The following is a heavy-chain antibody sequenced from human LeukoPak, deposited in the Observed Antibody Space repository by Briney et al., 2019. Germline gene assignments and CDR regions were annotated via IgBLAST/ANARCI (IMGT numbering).Heavy chain of an antibody. V-gene: IGHV4-59*01. D-gene: IGHD3-22*01. CDR1: GGFISSYY. CDR3: ARGRGYYYDSSAEEDAFDI. CDR2: IYYSGST. J-gene: IGHJ3*02. Sequence: SETLSLTCTVSGGFISSYYWSWIRQPPGKGLEWIGYIYYSGSTNYNPSLKSRVTISVDTSKNQFSLKLSSVTAADTAVYYCARGRGYYYDSSAEEDAFDIWGQGTMVTVSS.